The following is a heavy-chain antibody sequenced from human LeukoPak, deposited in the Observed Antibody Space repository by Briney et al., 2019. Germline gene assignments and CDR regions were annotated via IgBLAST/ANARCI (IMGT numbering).Heavy chain of an antibody. CDR3: ASAPYYYGSGSLPLDY. Sequence: GGSLRLSCAAPGFTFSSYEMNWVRQAPGKGLEWVSYISSSSSYIYYADSVKGRFTISRDNAKNSLYLQMNSLRAEDTAVYYCASAPYYYGSGSLPLDYWGQGTLVTVSS. V-gene: IGHV3-21*05. CDR2: ISSSSSYI. J-gene: IGHJ4*02. CDR1: GFTFSSYE. D-gene: IGHD3-10*01.